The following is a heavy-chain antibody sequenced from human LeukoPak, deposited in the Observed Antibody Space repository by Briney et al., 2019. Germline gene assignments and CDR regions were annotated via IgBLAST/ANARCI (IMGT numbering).Heavy chain of an antibody. CDR1: GYTLTELS. D-gene: IGHD5-12*01. CDR3: ATTRSGSDAFDI. CDR2: FDPEDGET. Sequence: SVKVSCKVSGYTLTELSMHWVRQAPGKGLEWMGGFDPEDGETIYAQKFQGRVTMTEDTSTDTAYMELSSLRSEDTAVYYCATTRSGSDAFDIWGQGAMVTVSS. V-gene: IGHV1-24*01. J-gene: IGHJ3*02.